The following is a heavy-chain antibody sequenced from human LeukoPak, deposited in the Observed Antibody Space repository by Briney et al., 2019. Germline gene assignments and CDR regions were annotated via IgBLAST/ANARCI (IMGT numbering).Heavy chain of an antibody. Sequence: GGSLRLSCAASGFTFSSYWMSWVRQAPGKGLEWVANIKQDGSEKYYVDSVKGRFTISRDNAKNSLYLQMNSLRAEDTAVYYCARDSEEYSSGWYYFDYWGQGTLVTVSS. J-gene: IGHJ4*02. CDR2: IKQDGSEK. V-gene: IGHV3-7*01. CDR3: ARDSEEYSSGWYYFDY. D-gene: IGHD6-19*01. CDR1: GFTFSSYW.